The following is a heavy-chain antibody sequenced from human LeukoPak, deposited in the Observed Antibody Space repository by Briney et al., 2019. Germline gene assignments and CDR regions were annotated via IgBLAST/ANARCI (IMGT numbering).Heavy chain of an antibody. CDR1: GFTFSSYW. V-gene: IGHV3-48*04. D-gene: IGHD3-9*01. CDR3: ARSGKIYFDWLLDY. Sequence: GGSLRLSCAASGFTFSSYWMSWVRQAPGKGLEWVSYIGRSGTTIHYADSVKGRFTISWDNAKKSLYLQMNSLRAEDTAVYYCARSGKIYFDWLLDYWGQGTLVTVSS. CDR2: IGRSGTTI. J-gene: IGHJ4*02.